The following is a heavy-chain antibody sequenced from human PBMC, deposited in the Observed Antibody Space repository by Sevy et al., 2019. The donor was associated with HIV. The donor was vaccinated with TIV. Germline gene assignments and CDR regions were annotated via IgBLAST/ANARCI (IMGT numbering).Heavy chain of an antibody. CDR2: ISGSSNYI. D-gene: IGHD1-26*01. Sequence: GGSLRLSCVASAFTFSSYNMNWVRQAPGKGLEWVSCISGSSNYIYYADSLKGRFIISRDNAKNTLYLQMNSLRADDTAVYYCARGPPDGSYDYFDYWGQGTLVTVSS. V-gene: IGHV3-21*06. CDR3: ARGPPDGSYDYFDY. CDR1: AFTFSSYN. J-gene: IGHJ4*02.